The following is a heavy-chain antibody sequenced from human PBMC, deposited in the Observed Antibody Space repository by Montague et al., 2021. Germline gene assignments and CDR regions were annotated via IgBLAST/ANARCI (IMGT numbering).Heavy chain of an antibody. J-gene: IGHJ4*02. D-gene: IGHD2-2*01. CDR2: MNAGSGNT. V-gene: IGHV3-23*01. Sequence: SLRLSCAASGFTFSSYAMSWVRQTPGQELAWVSTMNAGSGNTYYPDSVKGRFTISRDNSKNTLYLQMNSLRAEDTAVYYCARDGPRTHYFVYWGQGALVTVPS. CDR3: ARDGPRTHYFVY. CDR1: GFTFSSYA.